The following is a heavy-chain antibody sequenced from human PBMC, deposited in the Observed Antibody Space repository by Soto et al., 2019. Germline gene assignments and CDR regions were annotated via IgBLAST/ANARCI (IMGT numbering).Heavy chain of an antibody. D-gene: IGHD6-19*01. V-gene: IGHV1-18*01. CDR3: ARDRRIAVAGSAGY. CDR1: GYTFTSYG. CDR2: ISAYNGNT. Sequence: APVKVSCKASGYTFTSYGISWVRQAPGQGLEWMGWISAYNGNTSYAQKLQGRVTMTTDTSTSTAYMELRSLRSDDTAVYYCARDRRIAVAGSAGYWGQGTLVTVSS. J-gene: IGHJ4*02.